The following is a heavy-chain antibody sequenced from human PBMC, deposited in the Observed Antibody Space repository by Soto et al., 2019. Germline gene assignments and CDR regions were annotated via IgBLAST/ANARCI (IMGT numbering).Heavy chain of an antibody. CDR2: IQSGGPT. J-gene: IGHJ2*01. CDR3: VFFFIDEDGIRGVRSVSALRLNRSTDL. Sequence: KGLEWVSLIQSGGPTYYADSVKGRFTISRDTSENTVHLQMDSLRAEDTAVYYCVFFFIDEDGIRGVRSVSALRLNRSTDL. D-gene: IGHD2-8*01. V-gene: IGHV3-66*01.